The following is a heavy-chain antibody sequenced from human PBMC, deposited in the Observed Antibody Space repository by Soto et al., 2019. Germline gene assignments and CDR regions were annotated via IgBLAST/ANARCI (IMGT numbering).Heavy chain of an antibody. Sequence: SETLSLTCTVSGGSISSGGYYWSWIRQHPGKGLEWIGYIYYSGSTYYNPSLKSRVTISVDTSKNQFSLKLSSVTAADTAVYYCARDSPVYCISTSCQHYYGMDVWGQGTTVTVSS. CDR2: IYYSGST. CDR1: GGSISSGGYY. D-gene: IGHD2-2*01. V-gene: IGHV4-31*03. J-gene: IGHJ6*02. CDR3: ARDSPVYCISTSCQHYYGMDV.